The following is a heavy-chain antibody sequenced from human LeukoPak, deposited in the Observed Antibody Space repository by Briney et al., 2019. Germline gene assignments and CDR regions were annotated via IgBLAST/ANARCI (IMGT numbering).Heavy chain of an antibody. CDR1: GFTLSRNA. CDR3: EEEISPNDC. J-gene: IGHJ4*02. CDR2: ISVSGDAT. Sequence: GGSLRLSCAVSGFTLSRNAMTWVRQAPGKGLQWISSISVSGDATDYADSVKGRFTIYRDISKNTLYLQMNSLRVDDTAVYYCEEEISPNDCWGQGTLATVSS. V-gene: IGHV3-23*01.